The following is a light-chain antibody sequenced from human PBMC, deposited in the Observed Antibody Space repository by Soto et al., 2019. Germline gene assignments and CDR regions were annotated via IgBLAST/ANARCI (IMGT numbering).Light chain of an antibody. CDR3: QQYNNWPPVT. J-gene: IGKJ1*01. V-gene: IGKV3-15*01. CDR1: QSVSSN. CDR2: GAS. Sequence: EIVMTQSPATLSVSPGERATLTCRASQSVSSNLAWYQQKPGQAPRLLIYGASTRATGIPARFSGSGSGTEFTLTISSLQSEDFAVYYCQQYNNWPPVTFGQGTKVEIK.